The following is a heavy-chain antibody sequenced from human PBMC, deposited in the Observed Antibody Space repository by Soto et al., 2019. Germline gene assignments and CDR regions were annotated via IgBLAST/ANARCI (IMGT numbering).Heavy chain of an antibody. CDR3: ASSLTVVTPATFDY. D-gene: IGHD2-21*02. CDR2: IIPIFGTA. J-gene: IGHJ4*02. CDR1: GGTFSSYA. Sequence: GASVKVSCKASGGTFSSYAISWVRQAPGQGLEWMGGIIPIFGTANYAQKFQGRVTITADESTSTAYMELSSLRSEDTAVYYCASSLTVVTPATFDYWGQGTLVTVSS. V-gene: IGHV1-69*13.